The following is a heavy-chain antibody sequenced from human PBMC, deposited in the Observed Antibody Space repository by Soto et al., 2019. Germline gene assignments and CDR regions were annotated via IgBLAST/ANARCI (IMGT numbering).Heavy chain of an antibody. D-gene: IGHD3-3*01. V-gene: IGHV4-59*01. CDR2: IYYSGST. Sequence: SETLSLTCTVSGGSISSYYWSWIRQPPGKGLEWIGYIYYSGSTNYNPSLKSRVTISVDTSKNQFSLKLSSVTAADTAVYYCARAIFGVVIIPYYYMDVWGKGTTVTVSS. CDR1: GGSISSYY. CDR3: ARAIFGVVIIPYYYMDV. J-gene: IGHJ6*03.